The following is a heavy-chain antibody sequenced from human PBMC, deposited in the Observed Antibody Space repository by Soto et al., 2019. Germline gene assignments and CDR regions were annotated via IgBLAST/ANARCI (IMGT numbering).Heavy chain of an antibody. D-gene: IGHD1-1*01. J-gene: IGHJ4*02. CDR3: VRDGVQLWPRYDFDY. V-gene: IGHV1-46*01. CDR1: GYSFSNYS. Sequence: VQLVQSGAEVKKPGASVQVSCKTSGYSFSNYSMHWVRQVPGQGLEWMGKINPNGGSTSLAQKFKDAVTLTRDTSTNTVYMELSSLTSEDTAVYYCVRDGVQLWPRYDFDYWGQGTLVTVSS. CDR2: INPNGGST.